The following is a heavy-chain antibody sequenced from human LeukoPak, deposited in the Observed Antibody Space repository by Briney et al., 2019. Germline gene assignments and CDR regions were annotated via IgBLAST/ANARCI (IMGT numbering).Heavy chain of an antibody. V-gene: IGHV3-23*01. J-gene: IGHJ4*02. Sequence: PGGSLRLSCAASGFTFSSYAMTWVRQAPGKGPEWVSAISGSGGSTYYADSVKGRFTISRDNSKNTLYLQMNSLRAEDTAVYYCAKEPSWSLLRGSWDYWGQGTLATVSS. CDR3: AKEPSWSLLRGSWDY. CDR1: GFTFSSYA. CDR2: ISGSGGST. D-gene: IGHD3-22*01.